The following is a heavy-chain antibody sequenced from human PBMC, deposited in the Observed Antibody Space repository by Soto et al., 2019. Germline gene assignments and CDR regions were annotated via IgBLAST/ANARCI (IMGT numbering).Heavy chain of an antibody. Sequence: SETLSLTCTDSGSSITSYYWSWIRQPTGKGLKWLGYIYYSGSTNYNPSLKSRVTISVDTSKNQFSLKLSSVTAADTAVYYCARTITIFGVVITYYVDYWGQGTLVTVS. J-gene: IGHJ4*02. CDR3: ARTITIFGVVITYYVDY. CDR2: IYYSGST. D-gene: IGHD3-3*01. CDR1: GSSITSYY. V-gene: IGHV4-59*01.